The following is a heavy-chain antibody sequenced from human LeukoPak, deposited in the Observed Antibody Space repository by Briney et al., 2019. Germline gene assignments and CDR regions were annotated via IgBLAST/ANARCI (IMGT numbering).Heavy chain of an antibody. Sequence: ASVKVSCKASGYTFTSYYMHWVRQAPGQGLEWMGIINPSGGSTSYAQKFQGRVTMTRNTSISTAYMELSSLRSEDTAVYYCATGRGDPVGYWGQGTLVTVSS. D-gene: IGHD3-10*01. CDR1: GYTFTSYY. J-gene: IGHJ4*02. V-gene: IGHV1-46*03. CDR3: ATGRGDPVGY. CDR2: INPSGGST.